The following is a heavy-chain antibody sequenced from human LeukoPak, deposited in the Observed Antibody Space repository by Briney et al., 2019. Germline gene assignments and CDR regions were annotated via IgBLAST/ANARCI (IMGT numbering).Heavy chain of an antibody. Sequence: PGGPLRLSGAASGFTFSSYVMHWVRQAPGKGLEYVSAISSNGGSTYYANSVKGRFTISRDNSKNTLYLQMGSLRAEDMAVYYCARGFVEMATIPYFQHWGQGTLVTVSS. CDR2: ISSNGGST. CDR3: ARGFVEMATIPYFQH. D-gene: IGHD5-24*01. CDR1: GFTFSSYV. J-gene: IGHJ1*01. V-gene: IGHV3-64*01.